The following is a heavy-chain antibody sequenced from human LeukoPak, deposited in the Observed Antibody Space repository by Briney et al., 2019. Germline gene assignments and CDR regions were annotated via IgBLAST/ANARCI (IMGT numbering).Heavy chain of an antibody. J-gene: IGHJ4*02. Sequence: GSLRLSCAASGFTFSSYSMNWVRQAPGKGLEWVSSISSSSSYIYYADSVKGRFTISRDNAKNSLYLQMNSLRAEDTAVYYCARETDSSGYRVDYWGQGTLVTVSS. CDR3: ARETDSSGYRVDY. CDR1: GFTFSSYS. V-gene: IGHV3-21*01. D-gene: IGHD3-22*01. CDR2: ISSSSSYI.